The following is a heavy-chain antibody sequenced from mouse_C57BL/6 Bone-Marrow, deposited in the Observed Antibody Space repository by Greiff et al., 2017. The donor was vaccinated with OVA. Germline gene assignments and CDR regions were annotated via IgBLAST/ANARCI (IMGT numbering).Heavy chain of an antibody. CDR3: ARREDYDYDLSMDY. CDR1: GYTFTSYD. Sequence: VQLQQSGPELVKPGASVKLSCKASGYTFTSYDINWVKQRPGQGLEWIGWIYPRDGSTKYNEKFKGKATLTVDTSSSTAYMELHSLTSEDSAVYFCARREDYDYDLSMDYWGQGTSVTVSS. J-gene: IGHJ4*01. CDR2: IYPRDGST. D-gene: IGHD2-4*01. V-gene: IGHV1-85*01.